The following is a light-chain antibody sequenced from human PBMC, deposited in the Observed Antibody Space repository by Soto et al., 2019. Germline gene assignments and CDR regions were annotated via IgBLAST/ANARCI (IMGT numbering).Light chain of an antibody. J-gene: IGKJ1*01. Sequence: DIQMTQSPSSLSASVGGRVTITCRASQGISNYLAWYQQKPGQVPELLIYAASTLQSGVPSRFSGSGSGTDFTLTISSLQPEDGATYYCQKYDSVPGTFGQGTRVEIK. CDR3: QKYDSVPGT. CDR2: AAS. CDR1: QGISNY. V-gene: IGKV1-27*01.